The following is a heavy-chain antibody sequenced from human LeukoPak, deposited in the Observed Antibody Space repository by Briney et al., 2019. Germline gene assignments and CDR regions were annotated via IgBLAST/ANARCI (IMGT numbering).Heavy chain of an antibody. Sequence: SETLSLTCTVSGGSISIYYWSWIRQPPGKGLEWIGHVQSSGSPNYNPSLKSRVTISVDTSKNQFSLKLSSVTAADTALYYCARATYGSVFFDYWGQGTLVTVSS. CDR1: GGSISIYY. J-gene: IGHJ4*02. D-gene: IGHD4-17*01. CDR2: VQSSGSP. V-gene: IGHV4-59*01. CDR3: ARATYGSVFFDY.